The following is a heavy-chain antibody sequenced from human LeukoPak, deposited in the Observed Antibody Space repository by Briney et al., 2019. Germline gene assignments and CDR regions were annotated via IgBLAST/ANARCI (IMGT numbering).Heavy chain of an antibody. J-gene: IGHJ6*03. CDR2: IKQDGNEK. Sequence: GGSLRLSCAASGFTVSSNYMSWVRQAPGKGLEWVANIKQDGNEKYYVGSVKGRFTISRDNAKNSLYLQMNSLRVEDTAVYYCARTQYCSSSNCYSYSYYYYMDVWGKGTTVTVSS. D-gene: IGHD2-2*01. CDR3: ARTQYCSSSNCYSYSYYYYMDV. V-gene: IGHV3-7*01. CDR1: GFTVSSNY.